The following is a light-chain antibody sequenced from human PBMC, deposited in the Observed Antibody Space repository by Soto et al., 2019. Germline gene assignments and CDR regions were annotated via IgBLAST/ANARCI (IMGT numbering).Light chain of an antibody. CDR3: QQYYTYSWT. J-gene: IGKJ1*01. V-gene: IGKV1-5*01. Sequence: DIPMTQSPSTLSASVGDRVTISCRASQSISTWLAWYQQKPGKAPKLLIYDASSLESGVPSRFSGSGSGTEFTLTISSLQPDDFATYYCQQYYTYSWTFGQGTKVDI. CDR1: QSISTW. CDR2: DAS.